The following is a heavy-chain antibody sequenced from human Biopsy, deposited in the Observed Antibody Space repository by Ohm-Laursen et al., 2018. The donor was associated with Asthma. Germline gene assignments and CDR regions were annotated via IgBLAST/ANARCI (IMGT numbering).Heavy chain of an antibody. CDR1: GGTFSNFA. CDR3: ARCQVGYSSGWSLLLKKIYYSGMDV. CDR2: IMTIGGTT. V-gene: IGHV1-69*01. Sequence: SSVKVSCKAPGGTFSNFAISWVRQAPGQGLEWLGGIMTIGGTTNYAQKFQGRVTITADESTSTAYMEVTSLRSEDTAIYYCARCQVGYSSGWSLLLKKIYYSGMDVWGQGTAVTVSS. J-gene: IGHJ6*02. D-gene: IGHD6-19*01.